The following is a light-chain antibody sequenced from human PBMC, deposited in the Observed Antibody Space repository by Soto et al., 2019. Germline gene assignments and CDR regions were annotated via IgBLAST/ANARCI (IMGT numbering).Light chain of an antibody. Sequence: QSALTQPASVSGSPGQSITISCTGTSSDVGGYNYVSWYQQHPGKAPKLMIYEVSNRPSGVSNRFSGFKSGNTASLTISGLQAEDEADYYCSSYTSSSTLEFGGGTKVTVL. CDR1: SSDVGGYNY. V-gene: IGLV2-14*01. J-gene: IGLJ2*01. CDR3: SSYTSSSTLE. CDR2: EVS.